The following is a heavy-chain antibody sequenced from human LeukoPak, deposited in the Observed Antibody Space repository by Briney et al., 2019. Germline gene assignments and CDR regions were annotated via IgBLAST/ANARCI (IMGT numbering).Heavy chain of an antibody. Sequence: GGSLRLSCAASGFTFSSYWMYWVRQAPGKGLVWVSRINSDGSSTSYADSVKGRFTISRDNAKNTLYLQMNSLRAEDTAVYYCAARGNYYDSSGYYSGGWFDPWGQGTLVTVSS. J-gene: IGHJ5*02. D-gene: IGHD3-22*01. CDR1: GFTFSSYW. CDR2: INSDGSST. CDR3: AARGNYYDSSGYYSGGWFDP. V-gene: IGHV3-74*01.